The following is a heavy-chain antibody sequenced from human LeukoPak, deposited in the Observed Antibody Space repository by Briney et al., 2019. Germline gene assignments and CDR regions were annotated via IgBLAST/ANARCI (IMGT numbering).Heavy chain of an antibody. V-gene: IGHV3-21*01. CDR3: ARASPQYSSSDY. CDR2: ISSGSKYI. Sequence: GGSLRLSCTASGFSFSSYSMNWVRQGAGKGLEWVSSISSGSKYIYYADSVKGRFTISRDNARDSLYLQMNGLRAEDTALYYCARASPQYSSSDYWGQGTLVTVSS. CDR1: GFSFSSYS. J-gene: IGHJ4*02. D-gene: IGHD6-6*01.